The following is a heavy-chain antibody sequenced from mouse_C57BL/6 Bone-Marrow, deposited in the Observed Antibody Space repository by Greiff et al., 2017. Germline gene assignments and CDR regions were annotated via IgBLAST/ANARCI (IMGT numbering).Heavy chain of an antibody. CDR2: LNPSNGGT. D-gene: IGHD2-3*01. V-gene: IGHV1-53*01. J-gene: IGHJ2*01. CDR1: GYTFTSYW. CDR3: AGGGYYDFDY. Sequence: QVQLKQPGTDLVKPGASVKLSCKASGYTFTSYWLHWVKQRPGQGLEWIGNLNPSNGGTNYTDKFKSKATLPVDTSSNTSYMQLSSLTSEDSAVYYWAGGGYYDFDYWGQGTTLTVSS.